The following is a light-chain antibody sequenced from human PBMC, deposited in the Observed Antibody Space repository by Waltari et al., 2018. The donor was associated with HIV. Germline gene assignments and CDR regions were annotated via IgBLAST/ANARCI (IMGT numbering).Light chain of an antibody. J-gene: IGKJ3*01. CDR2: AAS. Sequence: DIQMTQSPSSLSASVGDRVTITCRASQSISSYLNWYQQKPGKVPKLLIYAASSLQSGVPSKFSGSGSGTDFTLTISSLQLEDFATYYCQQSYSTPFTFGPGTKVDIK. CDR3: QQSYSTPFT. CDR1: QSISSY. V-gene: IGKV1-39*01.